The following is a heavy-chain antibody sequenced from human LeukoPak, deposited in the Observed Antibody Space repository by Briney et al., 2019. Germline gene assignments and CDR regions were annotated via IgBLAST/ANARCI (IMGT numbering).Heavy chain of an antibody. D-gene: IGHD3-22*01. V-gene: IGHV1-46*01. J-gene: IGHJ4*02. CDR1: GYTLTSYY. CDR3: ARDHYDSSGYYYVPDY. Sequence: ASVKVSCKASGYTLTSYYMHWVRQAPGQGLEWMGIINPSGGSTSYAQKFQGRVTMTRDMSTSTVYMELSSLRSEDTAVYYCARDHYDSSGYYYVPDYWGQGTLVTVSS. CDR2: INPSGGST.